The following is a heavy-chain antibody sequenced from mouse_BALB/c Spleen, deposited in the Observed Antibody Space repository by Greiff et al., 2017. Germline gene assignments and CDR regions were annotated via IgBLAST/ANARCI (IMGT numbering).Heavy chain of an antibody. CDR1: GYTFTSYW. J-gene: IGHJ3*01. D-gene: IGHD2-2*01. Sequence: QVQLQQPGAELVKPGASVKPSCKASGYTFTSYWMHWVKQRPGQGLEWIGEINPSNGRTNYNEKFKSKATLTVDKSSSTAYMQLSSLTSEDSAVYYCARAGYPAWFAYWGQGTLVTVSA. V-gene: IGHV1S81*02. CDR3: ARAGYPAWFAY. CDR2: INPSNGRT.